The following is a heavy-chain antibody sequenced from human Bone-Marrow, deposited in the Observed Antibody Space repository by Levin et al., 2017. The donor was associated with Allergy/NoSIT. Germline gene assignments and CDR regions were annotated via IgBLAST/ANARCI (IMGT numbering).Heavy chain of an antibody. CDR2: IYYSGST. J-gene: IGHJ6*03. CDR3: ARATPSGGNSYYYFYMDV. Sequence: SQTLSLTCTVSGGSITSYYWTWIRQSPEKRLEWIGYIYYSGSTNYIPSLKTRVTMSVDTSKNLFSLNLRSVTAADSAVYYCARATPSGGNSYYYFYMDVWGKGTTVTVSS. CDR1: GGSITSYY. V-gene: IGHV4-59*01. D-gene: IGHD2-8*02.